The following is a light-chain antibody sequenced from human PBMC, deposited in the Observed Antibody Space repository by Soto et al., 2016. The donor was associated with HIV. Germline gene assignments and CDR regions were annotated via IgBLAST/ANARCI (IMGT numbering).Light chain of an antibody. CDR1: DIGTRS. V-gene: IGLV3-21*03. CDR3: QVWDSSDHYV. CDR2: DDS. J-gene: IGLJ1*01. Sequence: SYELTQPPSVSVAPGKTARITCGGNDIGTRSVHWYQQKAGQAPVLVVYDDSDRPSGIPERFSGSNSGNTVTLTISRVEAGDEADYYCQVWDSSDHYVFGTGTKVTV.